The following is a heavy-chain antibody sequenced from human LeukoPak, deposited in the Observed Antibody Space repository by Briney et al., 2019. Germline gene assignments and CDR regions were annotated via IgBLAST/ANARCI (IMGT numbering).Heavy chain of an antibody. J-gene: IGHJ4*02. D-gene: IGHD3-10*01. V-gene: IGHV4-61*05. Sequence: SETLSLTCTVSGVSISSSNSYWGWIRQPPGKGLEWIGYIYYSGSTNYNPSLKSRVTISVDTSKNQFSLKLSSVTAADTAVYYCARASAYYYGSGGYGYFDYWGQGTLVTVSS. CDR2: IYYSGST. CDR1: GVSISSSNSY. CDR3: ARASAYYYGSGGYGYFDY.